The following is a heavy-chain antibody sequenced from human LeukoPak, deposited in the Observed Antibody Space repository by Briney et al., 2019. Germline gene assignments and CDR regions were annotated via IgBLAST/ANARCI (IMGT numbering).Heavy chain of an antibody. CDR2: IYYSGST. CDR1: GGSMSVTSYY. Sequence: PSETLSLTCTVSGGSMSVTSYYWGWIRQPPGKGLEWIGSIYYSGSTYYNPSLKSRVTMSVDTSKNQFSLKLSSVTAADTAVYYCARGLEWELGYFDYWGQGTLVTVSS. J-gene: IGHJ4*02. CDR3: ARGLEWELGYFDY. D-gene: IGHD1-26*01. V-gene: IGHV4-39*07.